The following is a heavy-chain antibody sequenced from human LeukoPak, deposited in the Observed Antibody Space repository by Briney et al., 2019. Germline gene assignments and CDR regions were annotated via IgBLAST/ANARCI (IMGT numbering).Heavy chain of an antibody. V-gene: IGHV1-46*01. CDR3: ARGRNYYDSSGYPDAFDV. CDR1: GYTFTSYY. Sequence: ASVKVSCKASGYTFTSYYMHWVRQAPGQGLEWMGIINPSGGSTSYAQKFQGRVTITADKSTSTAYMELSSLRSEDTAVYYCARGRNYYDSSGYPDAFDVWGQGTMVTVSS. J-gene: IGHJ3*01. CDR2: INPSGGST. D-gene: IGHD3-22*01.